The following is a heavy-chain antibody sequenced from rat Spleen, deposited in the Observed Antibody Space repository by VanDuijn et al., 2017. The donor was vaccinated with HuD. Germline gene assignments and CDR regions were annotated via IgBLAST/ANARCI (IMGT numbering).Heavy chain of an antibody. V-gene: IGHV5-22*01. CDR1: GLTFSDFY. Sequence: EVQLVESGGGLVQPGGSMTLSCAASGLTFSDFYMAWVRQVPRKGLEWVASISSEGRDTYYGDSVKGRFTISRDNAKRSLYLQMNSLRSEDTATYYCTRLTFYGYGYYFDYWGQGVMVTVSS. D-gene: IGHD1-6*01. CDR3: TRLTFYGYGYYFDY. J-gene: IGHJ2*01. CDR2: ISSEGRDT.